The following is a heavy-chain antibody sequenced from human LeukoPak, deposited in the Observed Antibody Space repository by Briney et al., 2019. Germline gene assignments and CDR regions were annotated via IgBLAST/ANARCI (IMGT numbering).Heavy chain of an antibody. D-gene: IGHD5-12*01. CDR2: ITGLGGST. CDR1: GFTFRDYA. V-gene: IGHV3-23*01. CDR3: AKDSGYDYMDS. Sequence: GGSPRLSCAASGFTFRDYAMSWVRQAPGEGLEWVSSITGLGGSTFYADSVKGRFTFSRDNSNNMLYLQMNSLRTDDTAVYYCAKDSGYDYMDSWGQGTLVIVSS. J-gene: IGHJ4*02.